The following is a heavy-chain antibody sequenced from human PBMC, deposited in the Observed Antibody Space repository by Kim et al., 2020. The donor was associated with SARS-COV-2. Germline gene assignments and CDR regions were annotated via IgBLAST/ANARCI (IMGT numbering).Heavy chain of an antibody. D-gene: IGHD3-3*01. V-gene: IGHV5-51*01. J-gene: IGHJ5*02. CDR1: GYSFTSYW. CDR2: IYPGDSDT. CDR3: ARQGGGTIFGVVRRWFDP. Sequence: GESLKISCKGSGYSFTSYWIGWVRQMPGKGLEWMGIIYPGDSDTRYSPSFQGQVTISADKSISTAYLQWSSLKASDTAMYYCARQGGGTIFGVVRRWFDPWGQGTLVTVSS.